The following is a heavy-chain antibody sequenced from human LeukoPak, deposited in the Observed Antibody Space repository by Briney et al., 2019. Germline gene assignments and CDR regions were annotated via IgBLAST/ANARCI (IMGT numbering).Heavy chain of an antibody. Sequence: GGALRLSCAASGFTFSSYSMNWVRQAPGKGLEWVSSIISSSSYIYYADSVKGRFTISRDNAKNSLYLQMNSLRAEDTAVYYCARGPTTVGLDYWGQGTLVTVSS. V-gene: IGHV3-21*01. CDR1: GFTFSSYS. CDR2: IISSSSYI. J-gene: IGHJ4*02. CDR3: ARGPTTVGLDY. D-gene: IGHD4-23*01.